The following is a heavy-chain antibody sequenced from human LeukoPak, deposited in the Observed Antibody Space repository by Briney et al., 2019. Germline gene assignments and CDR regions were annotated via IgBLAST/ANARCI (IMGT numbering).Heavy chain of an antibody. D-gene: IGHD3-16*01. Sequence: ASVKVSCKASGYTLTGYYIHWVRQAPGQGLEWMGWINPNSGDTNYAQKFQGRVTMTRDTSISTVYMEVTRLRFDDTAVYYCARDGNRGGGTNFWGQGTLVTVSS. CDR1: GYTLTGYY. V-gene: IGHV1-2*02. CDR3: ARDGNRGGGTNF. J-gene: IGHJ4*02. CDR2: INPNSGDT.